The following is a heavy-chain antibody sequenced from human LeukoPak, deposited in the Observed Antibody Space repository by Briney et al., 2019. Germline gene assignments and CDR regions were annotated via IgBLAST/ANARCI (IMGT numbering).Heavy chain of an antibody. D-gene: IGHD5-12*01. CDR3: ARIYSGYDNPFDY. J-gene: IGHJ4*02. CDR2: ISSSGSSM. Sequence: GGSLRVSCAASGFTFRIYTMTWVRQAPGKGLEWVSSISSSGSSMYYADSVKGRFTISRPNAENSLYLQMNSLRAEDTAVYYCARIYSGYDNPFDYWGQGALVTVSA. V-gene: IGHV3-21*01. CDR1: GFTFRIYT.